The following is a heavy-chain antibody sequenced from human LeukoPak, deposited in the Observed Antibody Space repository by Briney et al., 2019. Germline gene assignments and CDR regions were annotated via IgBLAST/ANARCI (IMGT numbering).Heavy chain of an antibody. Sequence: SETLSLTCVVYGGSFSDYYWSWIRQPPGKGLEWIGYIYYSGSTNYNPSLKSRVTISVDTSKNQFSLKLSSVTAADTAVYYCARGYSGYDRREYYYYYGMDVWGQGTTVTVSS. J-gene: IGHJ6*02. CDR3: ARGYSGYDRREYYYYYGMDV. CDR1: GGSFSDYY. CDR2: IYYSGST. D-gene: IGHD5-12*01. V-gene: IGHV4-59*01.